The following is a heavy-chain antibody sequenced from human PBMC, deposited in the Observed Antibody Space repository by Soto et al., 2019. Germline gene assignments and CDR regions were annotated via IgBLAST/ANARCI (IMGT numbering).Heavy chain of an antibody. CDR3: GSVGMDVDIVAMIGPFYGMDV. J-gene: IGHJ6*02. V-gene: IGHV1-69*01. CDR2: IIPIFGTA. CDR1: GGTFSSYA. D-gene: IGHD5-12*01. Sequence: QVQLVQSGAEVKKPGSSVKVSCKASGGTFSSYAISWVRQARGQGLEWMGGIIPIFGTANYAQKFQGRVTINADECTSTAYKELSSLRSVAKAVYYCGSVGMDVDIVAMIGPFYGMDVWGQGTTVTVSS.